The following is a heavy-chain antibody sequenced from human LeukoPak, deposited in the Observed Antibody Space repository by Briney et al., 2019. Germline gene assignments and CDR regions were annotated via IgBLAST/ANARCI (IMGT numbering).Heavy chain of an antibody. CDR1: GYSFPSYW. D-gene: IGHD5-12*01. J-gene: IGHJ4*02. V-gene: IGHV5-10-1*01. Sequence: GESLRISCKGSGYSFPSYWITWVRQMPGKGLEWMGRIDPSDSYTNYSPSFQGHVTISADKSISTAYLQWSSLKASDTAMYYCARSYSGYDYLDYWGQGALVTVSS. CDR2: IDPSDSYT. CDR3: ARSYSGYDYLDY.